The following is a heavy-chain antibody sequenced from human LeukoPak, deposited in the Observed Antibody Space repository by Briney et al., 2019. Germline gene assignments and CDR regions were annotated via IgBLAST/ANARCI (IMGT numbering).Heavy chain of an antibody. Sequence: ETLSLTCAGYGGSFNGYYWTWIRQPPGKGLEWIGEINHSGSTDYNPSLKSRVTISVDTSKNQFSLKLNSVTAADTAVYYCARGQLRLSNWGQGSLVIVSS. V-gene: IGHV4-34*01. CDR2: INHSGST. J-gene: IGHJ4*02. D-gene: IGHD6-25*01. CDR1: GGSFNGYY. CDR3: ARGQLRLSN.